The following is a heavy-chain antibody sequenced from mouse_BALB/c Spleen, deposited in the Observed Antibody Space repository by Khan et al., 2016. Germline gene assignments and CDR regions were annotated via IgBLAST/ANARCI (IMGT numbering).Heavy chain of an antibody. D-gene: IGHD3-1*01. J-gene: IGHJ4*01. V-gene: IGHV5-4*02. CDR1: GFTFSDYY. Sequence: EVELVESGGGLVKPGGSLKLSCAASGFTFSDYYMYWVRQTPEKRLEWVATISDGGRYTYYPDSVKGRFTISRDNAKNNLYLQMSSLKSEDTARYYCAREKGQLGWRGGMDYWGQGTSVTVSS. CDR2: ISDGGRYT. CDR3: AREKGQLGWRGGMDY.